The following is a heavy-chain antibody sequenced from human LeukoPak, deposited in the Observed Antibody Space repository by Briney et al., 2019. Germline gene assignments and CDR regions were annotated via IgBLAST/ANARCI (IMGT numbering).Heavy chain of an antibody. CDR2: IYSGGST. D-gene: IGHD3-10*01. Sequence: GGSLRLSCAASGFTVSSNYMSWVRQAPGKGLEWVSVIYSGGSTYYADSVKGRFTISRDNSKNTLYLQMNSLRAEDTAVYYCARDHQNYGSGSYYNFDYWGQGTLVTVSS. V-gene: IGHV3-53*01. CDR3: ARDHQNYGSGSYYNFDY. CDR1: GFTVSSNY. J-gene: IGHJ4*02.